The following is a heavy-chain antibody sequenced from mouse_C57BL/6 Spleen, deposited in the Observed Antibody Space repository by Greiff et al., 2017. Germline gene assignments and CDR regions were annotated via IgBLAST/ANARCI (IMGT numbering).Heavy chain of an antibody. CDR1: GFSLTSYG. Sequence: QVQLQQSGPGLVAPSQSLSITCTVSGFSLTSYGVDWVRQPPGKGLEWLGVIWGGGGANYHSALMSRLSISIDNSKGQVCLKMNSLQTDETAVYYCAKRGTTVVGRGYFDVWGTGTTVTVSS. V-gene: IGHV2-9*01. CDR2: IWGGGGA. J-gene: IGHJ1*03. D-gene: IGHD1-1*01. CDR3: AKRGTTVVGRGYFDV.